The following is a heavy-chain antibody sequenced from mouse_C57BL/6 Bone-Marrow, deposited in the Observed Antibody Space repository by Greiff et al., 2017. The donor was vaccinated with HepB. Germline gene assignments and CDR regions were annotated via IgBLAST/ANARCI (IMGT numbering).Heavy chain of an antibody. D-gene: IGHD1-1*01. J-gene: IGHJ4*01. V-gene: IGHV1-81*01. CDR3: ARWGFDYYGSSYVYYAMDY. CDR2: IYPRSGNT. CDR1: GYTFTSYG. Sequence: QVHVKQSGAELARPGASVKLSCKASGYTFTSYGISWVKQRTGQGLEWIGEIYPRSGNTYYNEKFKGKATLTADKSSSTAYMELRSLTSEDSAVYFCARWGFDYYGSSYVYYAMDYWGQGTSVTVSS.